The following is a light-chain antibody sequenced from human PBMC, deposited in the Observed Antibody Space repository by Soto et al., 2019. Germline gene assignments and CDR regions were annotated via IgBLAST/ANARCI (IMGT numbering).Light chain of an antibody. CDR1: SSDVGGYNY. CDR2: AVS. Sequence: QSALTQPASVSGSPGQSITISCTGTSSDVGGYNYVSWYQQHPGKSPKLMIYAVSNRPSGVSNRFSGSKSGNTASLTISGLQAEDEADYYCSSYTSISTLYVFGTGTKLTVL. J-gene: IGLJ1*01. CDR3: SSYTSISTLYV. V-gene: IGLV2-14*01.